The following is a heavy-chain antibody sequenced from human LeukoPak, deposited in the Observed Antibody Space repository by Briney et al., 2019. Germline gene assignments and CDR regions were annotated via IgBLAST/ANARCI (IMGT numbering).Heavy chain of an antibody. J-gene: IGHJ4*02. V-gene: IGHV3-33*08. CDR2: IWYDGSNK. Sequence: GGSLRLSCAASGFIFDTYAMNWVRQAPGKGLEWVAIIWYDGSNKNYADSVKGRFTISRDNSKNTFYLQMNNLRADDTAVYFCARGTTVITRRTYYFDYWGQGSLVTVSS. D-gene: IGHD4-23*01. CDR1: GFIFDTYA. CDR3: ARGTTVITRRTYYFDY.